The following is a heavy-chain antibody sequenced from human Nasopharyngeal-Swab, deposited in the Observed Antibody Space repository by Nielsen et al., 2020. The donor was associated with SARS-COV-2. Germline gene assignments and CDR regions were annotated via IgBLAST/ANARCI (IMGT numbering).Heavy chain of an antibody. Sequence: GESLKISCAASGFTVSSNYMSWVRQAPGKGLEWVSVIYSGGSTYYADSVKGRFTISRHNSKNTLYLQMNSLRAEGTAVYYCARDSGSYGVGAFDIWGQGTMVTVSS. CDR3: ARDSGSYGVGAFDI. J-gene: IGHJ3*02. CDR1: GFTVSSNY. V-gene: IGHV3-53*04. CDR2: IYSGGST. D-gene: IGHD1-26*01.